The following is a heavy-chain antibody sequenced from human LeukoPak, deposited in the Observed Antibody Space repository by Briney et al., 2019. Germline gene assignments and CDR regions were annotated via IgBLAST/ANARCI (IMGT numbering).Heavy chain of an antibody. CDR1: GFTFSSYG. CDR3: ARAPRGELFLDY. V-gene: IGHV3-33*01. CDR2: IWYDGSNK. Sequence: PGGSLRLSCAASGFTFSSYGMHWVRQAPGKGLEWVAVIWYDGSNKYYADSVKGRFTISRDNSKNTLYLQMNSLRAEDTAVYYCARAPRGELFLDYWGQGTPVTVSS. D-gene: IGHD3-10*01. J-gene: IGHJ4*02.